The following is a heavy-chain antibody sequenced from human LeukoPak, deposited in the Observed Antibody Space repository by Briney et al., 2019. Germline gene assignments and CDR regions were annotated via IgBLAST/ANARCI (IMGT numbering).Heavy chain of an antibody. CDR1: GGSISPNY. V-gene: IGHV4-59*12. Sequence: SETLSLTCTVSGGSISPNYWSWIRQFPGKGLEWIGSIYYSGSTYYNPSLKSRVTISVDTSKNQFSLKLSSVTAADTAVYYCARQGAITYAYFDYWSQGTLVTVSS. J-gene: IGHJ4*02. CDR2: IYYSGST. CDR3: ARQGAITYAYFDY. D-gene: IGHD2-2*01.